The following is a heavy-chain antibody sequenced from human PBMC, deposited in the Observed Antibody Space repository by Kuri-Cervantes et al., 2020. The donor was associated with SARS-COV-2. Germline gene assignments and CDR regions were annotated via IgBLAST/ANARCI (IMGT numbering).Heavy chain of an antibody. CDR1: GGTFSSYT. CDR3: ASTSCSGGSCYSGYYYGMDV. D-gene: IGHD2-15*01. CDR2: IIPILGIA. J-gene: IGHJ6*02. V-gene: IGHV1-69*02. Sequence: SVKVSCKASGGTFSSYTISWMRQAPGQGLEWMGRIIPILGIANYAQKFQGRVTITADESTSTAYMELSSLRSEDTAVYYCASTSCSGGSCYSGYYYGMDVWGQGTTVTVSS.